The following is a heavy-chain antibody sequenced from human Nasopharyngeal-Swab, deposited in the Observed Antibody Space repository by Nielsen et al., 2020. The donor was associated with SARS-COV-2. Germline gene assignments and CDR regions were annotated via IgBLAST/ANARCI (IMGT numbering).Heavy chain of an antibody. J-gene: IGHJ4*02. Sequence: SLKISCAASGFTFCGSAMHWVRQASGKGLEWVGRIRSKANSYATAYAASVKGRFTISRDDSKNTAYLQMNSLKTEDTAVYYCTRQGPGYWGQGTLVTVSS. V-gene: IGHV3-73*01. D-gene: IGHD3-10*01. CDR3: TRQGPGY. CDR2: IRSKANSYAT. CDR1: GFTFCGSA.